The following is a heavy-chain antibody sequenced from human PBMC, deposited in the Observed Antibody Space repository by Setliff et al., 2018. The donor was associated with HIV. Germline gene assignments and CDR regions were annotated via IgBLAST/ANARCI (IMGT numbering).Heavy chain of an antibody. Sequence: SETLSLTYGIYGGSFSDYYWSWIRQPPGKGLEWIGEIDHRGRPKYNPSLNSRVTMSVDKSRNQFSLRLSSVTAADTAVYYCASTSSTKTLPDAFDIWGQGTMVTVSS. CDR3: ASTSSTKTLPDAFDI. CDR2: IDHRGRP. CDR1: GGSFSDYY. D-gene: IGHD2-2*01. J-gene: IGHJ3*02. V-gene: IGHV4-34*01.